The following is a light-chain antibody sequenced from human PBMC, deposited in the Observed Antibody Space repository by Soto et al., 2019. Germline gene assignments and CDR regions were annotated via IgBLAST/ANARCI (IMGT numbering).Light chain of an antibody. CDR2: EVS. CDR1: SSDVGGYNY. J-gene: IGLJ2*01. V-gene: IGLV2-14*01. CDR3: GSYTSSSTLV. Sequence: QSVLTQPASVSGSPGQSITISCTGTSSDVGGYNYVSWYQQHPGKAPKLMIYEVSNRPTGVSNRFSGSKSGNTASLTISGLQAEDGADYYCGSYTSSSTLVFGGGTQLTVL.